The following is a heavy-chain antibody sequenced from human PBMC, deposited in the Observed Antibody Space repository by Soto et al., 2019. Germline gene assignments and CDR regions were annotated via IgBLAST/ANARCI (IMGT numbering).Heavy chain of an antibody. CDR2: ISADNGNT. Sequence: GASVKVSCKASGYTFTSYGISWVRQAPGQGLEWMGWISADNGNTNYVQKFQGRVTITTDTSTSTAYMELTSLRFDDTAVYYCATMGTPATGLYYFDNWGQGTLVTVSS. J-gene: IGHJ4*02. D-gene: IGHD1-7*01. CDR3: ATMGTPATGLYYFDN. V-gene: IGHV1-18*01. CDR1: GYTFTSYG.